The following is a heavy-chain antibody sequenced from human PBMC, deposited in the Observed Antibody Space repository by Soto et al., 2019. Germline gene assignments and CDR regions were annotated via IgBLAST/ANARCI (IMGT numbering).Heavy chain of an antibody. V-gene: IGHV3-23*01. CDR3: ANIGTSIWIFDY. D-gene: IGHD1-7*01. Sequence: GGSLRLSCAASGFPFSDYAMTWVRQAPGKGLEWVSTIIGPGTTTYYADSMKGRFVISRDNSKNTLYLQMNSLRAEDTAVYYCANIGTSIWIFDYWGQGALVTVSS. CDR1: GFPFSDYA. J-gene: IGHJ4*02. CDR2: IIGPGTTT.